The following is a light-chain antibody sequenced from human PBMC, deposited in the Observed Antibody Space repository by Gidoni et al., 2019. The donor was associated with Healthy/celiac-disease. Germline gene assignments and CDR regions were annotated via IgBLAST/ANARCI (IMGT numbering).Light chain of an antibody. V-gene: IGLV1-44*01. Sequence: QSVLPQPPSASGTPGQGVTISCSGSSSNNGSNTENWYQQLPGTAPKLLIYGNNQRPSGVPDRFSGSKSGTSASLAISGLQAEDEADYYCAACDDSLNGWVFGGGTKLTVL. CDR3: AACDDSLNGWV. J-gene: IGLJ3*02. CDR1: SSNNGSNT. CDR2: GNN.